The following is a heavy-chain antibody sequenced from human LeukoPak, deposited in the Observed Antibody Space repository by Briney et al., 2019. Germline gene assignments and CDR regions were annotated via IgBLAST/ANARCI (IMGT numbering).Heavy chain of an antibody. CDR2: IYSGGST. D-gene: IGHD3-3*01. Sequence: PGGSLRLSCAASGFTVSSNYMSWVRQAPGKGPEWVSVIYSGGSTYYADSVKGRFTISRDNSKNTLYLQMNSLRAEDTAVYYCARVVRFLEWSFDYWGQGTLVTVSS. J-gene: IGHJ4*02. CDR1: GFTVSSNY. V-gene: IGHV3-66*02. CDR3: ARVVRFLEWSFDY.